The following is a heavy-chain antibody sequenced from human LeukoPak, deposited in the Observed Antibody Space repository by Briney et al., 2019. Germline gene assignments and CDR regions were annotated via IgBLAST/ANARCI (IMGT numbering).Heavy chain of an antibody. CDR1: GYTFTSDG. V-gene: IGHV1-18*01. Sequence: ASVKVSCKASGYTFTSDGISWVRQAPGQGLEWMGWIGAYNGNTNYAQKLQGRVTMTTDTSTSTAYMELRSLRSDDTAVYYCAKTYYYDSSGLNAFDIWGQGTMVTVSS. J-gene: IGHJ3*02. CDR3: AKTYYYDSSGLNAFDI. CDR2: IGAYNGNT. D-gene: IGHD3-22*01.